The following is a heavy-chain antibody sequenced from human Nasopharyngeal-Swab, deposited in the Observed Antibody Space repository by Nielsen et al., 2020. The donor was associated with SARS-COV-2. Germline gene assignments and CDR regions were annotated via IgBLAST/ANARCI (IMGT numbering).Heavy chain of an antibody. V-gene: IGHV3-21*01. CDR1: GFTFYNYN. D-gene: IGHD3-3*01. CDR3: ARDGLDYDFWSAYFMDV. Sequence: GESLKLSCAASGFTFYNYNFNWVRQAPGKGLVWVLSISSSSSYIYYADSVKCRFTISRDNAKNSLYLQMNSLRAEDTAVYYCARDGLDYDFWSAYFMDVWGQGTTVTVSS. CDR2: ISSSSSYI. J-gene: IGHJ6*02.